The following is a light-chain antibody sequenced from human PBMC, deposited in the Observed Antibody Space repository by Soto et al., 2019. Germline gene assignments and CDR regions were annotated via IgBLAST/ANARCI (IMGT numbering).Light chain of an antibody. CDR3: QQYYNWPPYT. V-gene: IGKV3D-15*01. CDR1: QSISSN. Sequence: EIVMTPSPAILSVSPGERATLSCRASQSISSNLAWYQQKPGQAPRLLMFRTSSRATGIPDRFSGSGSGTDFTLTISRLQPEDFAVYYCQQYYNWPPYTFGQGTKVDIK. J-gene: IGKJ2*01. CDR2: RTS.